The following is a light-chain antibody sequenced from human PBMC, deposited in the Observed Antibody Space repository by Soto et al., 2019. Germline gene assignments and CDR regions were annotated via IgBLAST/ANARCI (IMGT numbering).Light chain of an antibody. V-gene: IGKV1-39*01. CDR3: QQSYSTPPDT. Sequence: DIPMTQSPSSLSASIGDRVIITCRTSQSIATSLNWYQQKPGKAPYLLIYAASTLQSGVPSRFSGSGSGTDFALTISSLQPEEFATYYCQQSYSTPPDTFGQGTTLEIK. CDR1: QSIATS. J-gene: IGKJ2*01. CDR2: AAS.